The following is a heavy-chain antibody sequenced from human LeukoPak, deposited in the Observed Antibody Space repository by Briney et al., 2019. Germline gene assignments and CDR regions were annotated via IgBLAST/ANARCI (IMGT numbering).Heavy chain of an antibody. CDR3: ARGPLPPVAYRWFDP. D-gene: IGHD2-2*01. V-gene: IGHV1-8*01. CDR1: GYTFTSYG. CDR2: MNPNSGET. Sequence: ASVKVSCKASGYTFTSYGISWVRQAPGQGLEWMGWMNPNSGETGYAQKFQGRVTMTRNTSISTAYMELSSLRSEDTAVYYCARGPLPPVAYRWFDPWGQGTLVTVSS. J-gene: IGHJ5*02.